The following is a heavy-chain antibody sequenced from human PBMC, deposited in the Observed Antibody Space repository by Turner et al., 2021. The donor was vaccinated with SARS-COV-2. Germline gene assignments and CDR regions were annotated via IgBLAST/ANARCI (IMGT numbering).Heavy chain of an antibody. D-gene: IGHD1-26*01. J-gene: IGHJ3*02. CDR1: GDSISSNHF. CDR2: IFYTGGT. CDR3: ARQGGREVFLSDPFDI. Sequence: QLHLQESAPGLMRPSETLSLPCSVSGDSISSNHFWGWIRQSPGKGLEWIGTIFYTGGTYYNPSLKGRVTISVATSKNQFSLRVTSVTAADTAVYYCARQGGREVFLSDPFDIWGQGTVVTISS. V-gene: IGHV4-39*01.